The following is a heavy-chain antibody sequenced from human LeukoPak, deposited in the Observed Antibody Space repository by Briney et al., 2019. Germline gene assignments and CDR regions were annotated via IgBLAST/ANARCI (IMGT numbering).Heavy chain of an antibody. V-gene: IGHV3-30*02. Sequence: GGSLRLSCVASGFPFRTYGMHWVRQAPGKGLEWVALIRYDGNNKYYADLVKGRFTISRDNSKNTLYLQMSSLRAEDTAVYYCANLPVPADITDYWGRGTLVTVSS. J-gene: IGHJ4*02. CDR3: ANLPVPADITDY. CDR2: IRYDGNNK. CDR1: GFPFRTYG. D-gene: IGHD2-2*02.